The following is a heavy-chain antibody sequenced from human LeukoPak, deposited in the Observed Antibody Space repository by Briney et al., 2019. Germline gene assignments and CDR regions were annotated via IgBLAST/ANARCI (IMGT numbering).Heavy chain of an antibody. J-gene: IGHJ4*02. CDR2: ISGSGDST. V-gene: IGHV3-23*01. Sequence: SGGSLRLSCVASGFTLRSYVMNWVRQTPGKGLEWVSSISGSGDSTCYADSVKGRFSISRDNSKNTLYLQVNGLRTEDTAVYYCAKDRLLNCRGDCYIFDYWGQGTVVTVSS. CDR3: AKDRLLNCRGDCYIFDY. CDR1: GFTLRSYV. D-gene: IGHD2-21*02.